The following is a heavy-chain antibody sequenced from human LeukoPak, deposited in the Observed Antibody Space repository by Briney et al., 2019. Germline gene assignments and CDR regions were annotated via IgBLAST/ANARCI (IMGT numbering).Heavy chain of an antibody. CDR2: ISWSGDFT. CDR1: GFTFDDYT. D-gene: IGHD6-6*01. J-gene: IGHJ4*02. CDR3: AKDRIESIATLTAGFDY. V-gene: IGHV3-43*01. Sequence: GSLRLSCAASGFTFDDYTMHWVRQVPGKGLEWVSLISWSGDFTYYADSVKGRFTISRDNSKNSLYLQMNSLRTDDSALYYCAKDRIESIATLTAGFDYWGQGTLVTVSS.